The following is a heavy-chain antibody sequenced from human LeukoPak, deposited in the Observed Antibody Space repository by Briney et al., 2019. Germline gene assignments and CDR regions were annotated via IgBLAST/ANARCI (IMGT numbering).Heavy chain of an antibody. V-gene: IGHV1-2*02. CDR1: GYTFNSYY. CDR2: INPNSGGT. D-gene: IGHD4-17*01. CDR3: ARDGGYGDYGPDAFDI. Sequence: ASVKVSCKASGYTFNSYYMHWVRQAPGQGLEWMGWINPNSGGTNYAQKFQGRVTMTRDTSISTAYMELSRLRSDDTAVYYCARDGGYGDYGPDAFDIWGQGTMVTVSS. J-gene: IGHJ3*02.